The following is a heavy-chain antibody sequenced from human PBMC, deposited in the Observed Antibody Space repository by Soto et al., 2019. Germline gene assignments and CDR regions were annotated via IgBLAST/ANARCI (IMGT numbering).Heavy chain of an antibody. J-gene: IGHJ6*02. Sequence: SGPTLVNPTQTLTLTCTFSGFSLSTSGMCVSWIRQPPGKALEWLALIDWDDDKYYSTSLKTRLTISKDTSKNQVVLTMTNMDPVDTATYYCARIQRFGESLDYYGMDVWGQGTTVTISS. V-gene: IGHV2-70*01. CDR2: IDWDDDK. CDR1: GFSLSTSGMC. D-gene: IGHD3-10*01. CDR3: ARIQRFGESLDYYGMDV.